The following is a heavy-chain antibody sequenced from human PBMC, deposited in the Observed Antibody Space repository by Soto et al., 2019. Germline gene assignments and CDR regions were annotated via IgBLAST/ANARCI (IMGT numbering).Heavy chain of an antibody. CDR3: ARQRTSLVTPAYFDV. Sequence: XETLSLTCTFTVESISSRSYYCGWIRQPPWKGLEWIGSIYYSGSTYNTPSLRSRVSMSIDTSKDQFSMKLKSVTAADTALYFCARQRTSLVTPAYFDVWGPGSLVTVSS. CDR1: VESISSRSYY. D-gene: IGHD4-4*01. CDR2: IYYSGST. V-gene: IGHV4-39*01. J-gene: IGHJ4*02.